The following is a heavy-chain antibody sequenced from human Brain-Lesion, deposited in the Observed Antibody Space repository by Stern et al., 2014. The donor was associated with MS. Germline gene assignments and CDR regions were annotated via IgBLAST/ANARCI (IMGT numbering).Heavy chain of an antibody. CDR3: ARGERWFDS. CDR2: VNNDGRRT. D-gene: IGHD3-10*01. Sequence: EVQLVASGGGLVQPGVSLRLSCAASGFTFSNYWLHWVRQAPGKGLVWVSRVNNDGRRTSYADSVKGRFTMSRDNAKNTLYLQMNSLRVEDTAIYYCARGERWFDSWGQGTLVTVSS. V-gene: IGHV3-74*02. J-gene: IGHJ5*01. CDR1: GFTFSNYW.